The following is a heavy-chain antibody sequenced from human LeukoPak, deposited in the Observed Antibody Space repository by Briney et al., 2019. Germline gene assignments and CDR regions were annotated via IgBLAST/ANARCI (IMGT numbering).Heavy chain of an antibody. J-gene: IGHJ4*02. CDR1: RFTFSSYG. CDR3: ANPIAYCGGDCLFDY. Sequence: GGSLRLSCAASRFTFSSYGAHWVRQAPGKGLEWVAFIRYDGSNKYYADSVKGRFTISRDNSKNTLYLQMNSLRAEDTAVYYCANPIAYCGGDCLFDYWGQGTLVTVSS. V-gene: IGHV3-30*02. CDR2: IRYDGSNK. D-gene: IGHD2-21*02.